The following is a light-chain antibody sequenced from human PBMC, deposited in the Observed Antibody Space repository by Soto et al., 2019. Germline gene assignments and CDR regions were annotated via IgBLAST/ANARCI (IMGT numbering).Light chain of an antibody. V-gene: IGKV3-11*01. CDR3: QQRSNWPPVIT. Sequence: EIVLTQSPATLSLSPGERATLSCRASQTFSSHLAWYQQKPGQAPRLLIYDASKRATGIPARFSGRGSGTDFTLTISSLEPEDFAFYYCQQRSNWPPVITFGQGTRLDIK. J-gene: IGKJ5*01. CDR1: QTFSSH. CDR2: DAS.